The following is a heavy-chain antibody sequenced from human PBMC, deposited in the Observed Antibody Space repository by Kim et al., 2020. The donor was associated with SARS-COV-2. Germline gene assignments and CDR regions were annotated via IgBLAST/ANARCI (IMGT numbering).Heavy chain of an antibody. Sequence: VKGRFTISRDNSKNTLYLQMNSLRAEDTAVYYCAKDLGIVVVTANDIIDYWGQGTLVTVSS. CDR3: AKDLGIVVVTANDIIDY. D-gene: IGHD2-21*02. V-gene: IGHV3-23*01. J-gene: IGHJ4*02.